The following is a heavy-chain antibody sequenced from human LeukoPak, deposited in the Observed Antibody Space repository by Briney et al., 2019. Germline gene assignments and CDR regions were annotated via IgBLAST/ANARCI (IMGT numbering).Heavy chain of an antibody. CDR2: MYYSGST. V-gene: IGHV4-59*08. Sequence: PSETLSLTCTVSGGSISSYQWSWIRQPPGKGLEWIGYMYYSGSTKYNPSLKSRVTISGDTSKNQFSLKLISVTAADAAVYYCAGHDYYGSGSYRRGQGTLVTVSS. J-gene: IGHJ4*02. CDR1: GGSISSYQ. CDR3: AGHDYYGSGSYR. D-gene: IGHD3-10*01.